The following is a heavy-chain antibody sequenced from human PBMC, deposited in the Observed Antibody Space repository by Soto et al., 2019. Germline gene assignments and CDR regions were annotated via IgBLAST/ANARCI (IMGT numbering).Heavy chain of an antibody. CDR3: AKAYYDILTGSAY. Sequence: PGESLTLSCAASGFTFSSYAMSWVRQAPGKGLEWVSAISGSGGSTYYADSVKGRLTISRDNSKNTLYLQMNSLTAEDTAVYYCAKAYYDILTGSAYWGQETLSPVS. J-gene: IGHJ4*02. CDR1: GFTFSSYA. CDR2: ISGSGGST. V-gene: IGHV3-23*01. D-gene: IGHD3-9*01.